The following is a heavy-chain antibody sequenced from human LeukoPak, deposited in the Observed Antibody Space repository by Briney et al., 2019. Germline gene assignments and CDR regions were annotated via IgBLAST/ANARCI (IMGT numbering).Heavy chain of an antibody. Sequence: GGSLGLLCSSSGFLYQLCVMQWVRQAPGKALEYGSAPSTNGYTTYCTDLVKGRFTISRDNSKDTLSLQMSSLRAEDTAVYYCVKDYSRDWNGHWFDSWGQGTLVTVSS. CDR2: PSTNGYTT. V-gene: IGHV3-64D*09. D-gene: IGHD1-1*01. CDR3: VKDYSRDWNGHWFDS. CDR1: GFLYQLCV. J-gene: IGHJ5*01.